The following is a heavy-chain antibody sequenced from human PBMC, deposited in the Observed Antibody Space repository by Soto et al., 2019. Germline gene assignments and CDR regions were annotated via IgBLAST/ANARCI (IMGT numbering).Heavy chain of an antibody. CDR1: GFTFSSYG. V-gene: IGHV3-33*08. J-gene: IGHJ4*02. D-gene: IGHD2-21*02. CDR2: IWYDGSNK. Sequence: PGGSLRLSCAASGFTFSSYGMHWVRQAPGKGLEWVAVIWYDGSNKYYADSVKGRFTISRYNSKNTLYLQMSSLKTEDTAVYYCTTSSSVTDYFDYWGQGTLVTVSS. CDR3: TTSSSVTDYFDY.